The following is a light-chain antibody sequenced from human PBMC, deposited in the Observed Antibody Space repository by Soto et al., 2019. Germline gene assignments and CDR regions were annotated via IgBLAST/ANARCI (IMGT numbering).Light chain of an antibody. Sequence: QSALTQPASASGSPGQSITISCTGTSSDVGGYNYVSWYQQHPGKAPKLMIYEVSNRPSGVSNRFSGSKSGNTASLTISGLQAEDEADYYCSSYTVFGGGTKLTVL. CDR3: SSYTV. J-gene: IGLJ2*01. CDR2: EVS. CDR1: SSDVGGYNY. V-gene: IGLV2-14*01.